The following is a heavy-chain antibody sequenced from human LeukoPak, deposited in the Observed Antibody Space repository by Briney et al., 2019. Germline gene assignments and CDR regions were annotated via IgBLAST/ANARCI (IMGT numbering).Heavy chain of an antibody. J-gene: IGHJ3*02. Sequence: GESLKISCRGSGYSFTSHWIGWVRQMPGKGLEWMGIIYPGDSDTRYSPSFQGQVTISADKSISTAYLQWSSLKASDTAMYYCARPICGGDCYPVNDAFDIWGQGTMVTVSS. CDR3: ARPICGGDCYPVNDAFDI. V-gene: IGHV5-51*01. D-gene: IGHD2-21*02. CDR1: GYSFTSHW. CDR2: IYPGDSDT.